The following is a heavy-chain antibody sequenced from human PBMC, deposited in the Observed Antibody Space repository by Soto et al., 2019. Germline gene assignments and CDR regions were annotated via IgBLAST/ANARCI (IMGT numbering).Heavy chain of an antibody. CDR1: GFTFSSYN. V-gene: IGHV3-21*01. CDR3: ARDFRDGYYFDY. D-gene: IGHD5-12*01. Sequence: ESGGGLVKPGGSLRLSCAASGFTFSSYNMNWVRQAPGKGLEWVSSISSGSGYIYYADSVKGRFTISRDNAKNSLYLQMNSLRAEDTAVYYCARDFRDGYYFDYWGQGTLVTVSS. J-gene: IGHJ4*02. CDR2: ISSGSGYI.